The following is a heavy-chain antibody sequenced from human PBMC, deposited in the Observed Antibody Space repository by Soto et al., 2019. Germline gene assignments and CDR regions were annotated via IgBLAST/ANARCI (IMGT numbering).Heavy chain of an antibody. CDR2: IDTDGSRK. D-gene: IGHD4-17*01. CDR3: GRVPLDGNYANGVDV. CDR1: GFNFNTYW. V-gene: IGHV3-7*03. J-gene: IGHJ6*02. Sequence: PGGSLRLSCAASGFNFNTYWTYWVRQAPGKGLEWVANIDTDGSRKNYVDSVKGRFIISRDNAKNSLLLQMNTLRADDTAVYYCGRVPLDGNYANGVDVWGQGTTVTVSS.